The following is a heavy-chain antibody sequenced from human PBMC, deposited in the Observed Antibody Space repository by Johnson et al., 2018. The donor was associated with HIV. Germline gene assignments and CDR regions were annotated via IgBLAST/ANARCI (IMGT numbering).Heavy chain of an antibody. CDR2: ISYDGSNK. Sequence: VESGGGVVQPGRSLRLSCAASGFTFSSYAMHWVRQAPGKGLEWVAVISYDGSNKYYADSVKGRFTISRDNAKNSLYLQMNSLRVEDTALYYCARAAAAPNDAFDIWGQGTMVTVSS. CDR3: ARAAAAPNDAFDI. D-gene: IGHD6-13*01. V-gene: IGHV3-30*04. J-gene: IGHJ3*02. CDR1: GFTFSSYA.